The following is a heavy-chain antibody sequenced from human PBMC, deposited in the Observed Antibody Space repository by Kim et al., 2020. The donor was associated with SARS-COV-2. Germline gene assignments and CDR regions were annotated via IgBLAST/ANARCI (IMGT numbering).Heavy chain of an antibody. CDR1: GYTFTSYA. J-gene: IGHJ6*03. D-gene: IGHD3-9*01. V-gene: IGHV1-3*01. CDR2: INAGNGNT. Sequence: ASVKVSCKASGYTFTSYAMHWVRQAPGQRLEWMGWINAGNGNTKYSQKFQCRVTITRDTSASTAYMELSSLRSEDTAVYYCARDSYYDIFRYYYYYMDVWGKGTTVTVSS. CDR3: ARDSYYDIFRYYYYYMDV.